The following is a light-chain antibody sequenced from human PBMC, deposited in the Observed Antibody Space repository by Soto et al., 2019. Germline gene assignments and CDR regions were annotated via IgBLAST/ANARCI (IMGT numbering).Light chain of an antibody. CDR2: DVS. J-gene: IGLJ3*02. V-gene: IGLV2-14*03. CDR1: SSDVGGYHS. Sequence: QSALTQPASVSGSPGQSFTIPCTGSSSDVGGYHSVSWYQQHPGKAPKLIIFDVSNRPSGVSNRFSGSKSGNTASLTISGLQAEDEADYYCSSFTDTGTVMFGGGTKLTVL. CDR3: SSFTDTGTVM.